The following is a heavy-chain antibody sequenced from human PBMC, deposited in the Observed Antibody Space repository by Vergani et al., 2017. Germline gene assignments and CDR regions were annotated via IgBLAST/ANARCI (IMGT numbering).Heavy chain of an antibody. CDR1: GDSIISRSYY. J-gene: IGHJ2*01. Sequence: QMQLQESGPGLVKASETLSLTCTVSGDSIISRSYYWGWIRQPPGKGLEWIGSIYNSGNGDSSSSLKSRVTISADTSKNQFSLRLTSVTAADTAVYYCAGEKYYSSSTSHFRGRYLDVWGGGTLVTVPS. CDR2: IYNSGNG. V-gene: IGHV4-39*01. D-gene: IGHD3-16*01. CDR3: AGEKYYSSSTSHFRGRYLDV.